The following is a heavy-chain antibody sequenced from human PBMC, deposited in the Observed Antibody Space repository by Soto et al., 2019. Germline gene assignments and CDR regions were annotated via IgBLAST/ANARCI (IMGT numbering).Heavy chain of an antibody. CDR2: IRSKANSYTT. CDR3: NRHEPTRTNDY. Sequence: GGSLRLSCAASGFIFSDSAIHWVRQASGKGLEWVGRIRSKANSYTTEYAASVQGRFTISRDDSKNTAYLQMNRLKPEHTALYYCNRHEPTRTNDYWGQGTPVPVSP. D-gene: IGHD1-1*01. CDR1: GFIFSDSA. J-gene: IGHJ4*02. V-gene: IGHV3-73*01.